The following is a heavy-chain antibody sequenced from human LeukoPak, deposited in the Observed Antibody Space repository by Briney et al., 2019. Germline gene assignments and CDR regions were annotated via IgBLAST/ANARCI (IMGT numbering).Heavy chain of an antibody. CDR2: IYWDDNK. Sequence: SGPTLVKPTQTLTLTCTFSGFSLNSRGVVLGWIPQPPGKALEWLALIYWDDNKRYSPSLKRRLTFTKDTSKSQVVLTMTNMDPVDTATYYCAHSKSRYSNTWGAFDYWGPGTLVTVSP. CDR1: GFSLNSRGVV. CDR3: AHSKSRYSNTWGAFDY. J-gene: IGHJ4*02. D-gene: IGHD2-21*01. V-gene: IGHV2-5*02.